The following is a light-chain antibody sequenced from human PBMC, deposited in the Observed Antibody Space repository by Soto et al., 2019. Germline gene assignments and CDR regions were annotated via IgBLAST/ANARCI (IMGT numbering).Light chain of an antibody. Sequence: DVPMTQSPSAMSASVGDRVTITCRASQDISRFVAWFQQKPGKAPERLIYDTSSLQPGVPSRFSGSGSGTEFTLAISGLQPEDFATYFCLQHNSYPYTVGQGTKLEIK. V-gene: IGKV1-17*03. CDR3: LQHNSYPYT. J-gene: IGKJ2*01. CDR2: DTS. CDR1: QDISRF.